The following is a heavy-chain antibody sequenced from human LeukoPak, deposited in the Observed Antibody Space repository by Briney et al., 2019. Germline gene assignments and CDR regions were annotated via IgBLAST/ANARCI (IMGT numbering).Heavy chain of an antibody. CDR1: GGSISSYY. CDR2: IYTSGST. CDR3: ARRGDCTNGVCRSYWYFDL. J-gene: IGHJ2*01. Sequence: PSETLSLTCTDSGGSISSYYWSWIRQPAGKGLEWIGRIYTSGSTTYNPSLKSRVTMSVDTSKNQFSLKLSSVTAADTAVYYCARRGDCTNGVCRSYWYFDLWGRGTLVTVSS. D-gene: IGHD2-8*01. V-gene: IGHV4-4*07.